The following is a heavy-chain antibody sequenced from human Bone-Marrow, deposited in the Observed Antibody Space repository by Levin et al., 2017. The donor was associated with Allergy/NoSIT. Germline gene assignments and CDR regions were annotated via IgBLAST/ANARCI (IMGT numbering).Heavy chain of an antibody. CDR3: ARDKWEILRDYYHMDV. CDR2: IWYDGGK. CDR1: GFTFSSYG. J-gene: IGHJ6*03. V-gene: IGHV3-33*01. Sequence: GGSLRLSCAASGFTFSSYGMHWVRQAPGKGLEWVAVIWYDGGKYYSDSVKGRFTISRDNSRNTLLLEMNTLSAEDTATYYWARDKWEILRDYYHMDVWGQGTTVTVSS. D-gene: IGHD1-26*01.